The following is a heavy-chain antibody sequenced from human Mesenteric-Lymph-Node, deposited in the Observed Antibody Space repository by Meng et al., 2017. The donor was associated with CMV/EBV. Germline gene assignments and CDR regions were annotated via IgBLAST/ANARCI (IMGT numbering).Heavy chain of an antibody. CDR1: GYTFTGYY. CDR3: ARGGVSGVEGYYYYYGMDV. Sequence: ASVKVSCKASGYTFTGYYMHWVRQAPGQGLEWMGWINPNSGGTNYAQKFQGRVTMTRDTSTSTAYMELSRLRSDDTAVYYCARGGVSGVEGYYYYYGMDVWGQGTTVTVSS. V-gene: IGHV1-2*02. J-gene: IGHJ6*02. CDR2: INPNSGGT. D-gene: IGHD6-25*01.